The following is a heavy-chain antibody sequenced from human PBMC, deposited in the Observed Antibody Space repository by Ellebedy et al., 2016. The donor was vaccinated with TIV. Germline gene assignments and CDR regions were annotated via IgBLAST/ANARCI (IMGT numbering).Heavy chain of an antibody. CDR3: ARGTLYYDSSGPTYFQH. CDR1: GGSISSGGYY. J-gene: IGHJ1*01. V-gene: IGHV4-31*03. CDR2: IYYSGST. Sequence: SETLSLXCTVSGGSISSGGYYWSWIRQHPGKGLEWIGYIYYSGSTYYNPSLKSRVTISVDTSKNQFSLKLSSVTAADTAVYYCARGTLYYDSSGPTYFQHWGQGTLVTVSS. D-gene: IGHD3-22*01.